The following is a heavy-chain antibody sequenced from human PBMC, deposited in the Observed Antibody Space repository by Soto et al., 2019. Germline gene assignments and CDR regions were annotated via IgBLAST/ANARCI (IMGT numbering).Heavy chain of an antibody. Sequence: EVQLVESGGGLVQPGGSLRLSCAASGFTFSDNWMSWVRQAPGKGLECVANIKTDGSEKYYVDPVKGRFTISRDNAKNSLYLQMTSLRAEDTAVYYCATSMGRGGNDYWGQGTLVAVSS. V-gene: IGHV3-7*05. J-gene: IGHJ4*02. D-gene: IGHD3-10*01. CDR1: GFTFSDNW. CDR2: IKTDGSEK. CDR3: ATSMGRGGNDY.